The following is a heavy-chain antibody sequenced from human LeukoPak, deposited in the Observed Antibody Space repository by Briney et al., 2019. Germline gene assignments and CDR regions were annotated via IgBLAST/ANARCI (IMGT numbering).Heavy chain of an antibody. V-gene: IGHV4-30-4*01. CDR2: MYYSGST. CDR1: GGSISSGDYY. D-gene: IGHD3-22*01. J-gene: IGHJ4*02. Sequence: SSETLSLTCTVSGGSISSGDYYWSWIRQPPGKGLEWIGYMYYSGSTYYNPSLKSRVTISVDTSKNQFSLKLSSVTAADTAVYYCARSGLDSSGYYYFDSWGQGTLVTVSS. CDR3: ARSGLDSSGYYYFDS.